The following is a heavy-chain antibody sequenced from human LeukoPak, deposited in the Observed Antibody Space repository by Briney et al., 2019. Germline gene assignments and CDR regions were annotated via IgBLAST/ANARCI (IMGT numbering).Heavy chain of an antibody. Sequence: GGSLRLSCAASGFTFSSYWMHWVRQAPGKGLVWVAHISTDGSGTTYADSVKGRFTISRDNAKNTVYLQMNSLRAEDTAVYYCTRTRCSSTSYCFDYWGQGTLVTVSS. D-gene: IGHD2-2*01. CDR1: GFTFSSYW. J-gene: IGHJ4*02. CDR3: TRTRCSSTSYCFDY. V-gene: IGHV3-74*01. CDR2: ISTDGSGT.